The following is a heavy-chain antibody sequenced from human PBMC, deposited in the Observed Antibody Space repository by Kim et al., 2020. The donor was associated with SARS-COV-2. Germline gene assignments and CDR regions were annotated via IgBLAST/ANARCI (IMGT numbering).Heavy chain of an antibody. Sequence: SVKVSCKASGGTFSSYAISWVRQAPGQGLEWMGGIIPIFCTANYAQKFQGRVTITADESTSTAYMELSSLRSEDTAVYYCAIRGSGHSSSYTDYWGQGTLVTVSS. D-gene: IGHD6-6*01. J-gene: IGHJ4*02. CDR1: GGTFSSYA. CDR3: AIRGSGHSSSYTDY. V-gene: IGHV1-69*13. CDR2: IIPIFCTA.